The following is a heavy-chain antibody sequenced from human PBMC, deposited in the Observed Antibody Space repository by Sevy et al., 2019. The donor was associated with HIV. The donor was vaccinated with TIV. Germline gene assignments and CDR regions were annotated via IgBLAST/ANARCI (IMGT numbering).Heavy chain of an antibody. J-gene: IGHJ5*02. V-gene: IGHV3-48*03. D-gene: IGHD3-22*01. CDR1: GFTFSSYE. CDR3: ARVDANYDKGFDP. Sequence: GGSLRLSCEASGFTFSSYEMNWVRQAPGKGLEWVSYISSSGTTIKYADSVKGRFTISRDNAKNSLSMQMNSLRAEDTGVYYCARVDANYDKGFDPWGQGTLVTVSS. CDR2: ISSSGTTI.